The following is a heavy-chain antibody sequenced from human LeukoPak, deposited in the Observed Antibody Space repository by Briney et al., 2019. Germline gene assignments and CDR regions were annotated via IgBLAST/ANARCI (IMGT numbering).Heavy chain of an antibody. V-gene: IGHV3-23*01. CDR2: ISGSGGST. CDR1: GFTFSSYA. CDR3: AKFRSRDRIVVVPAAIPYGMDV. D-gene: IGHD2-2*02. J-gene: IGHJ6*02. Sequence: GGSLRLSCAASGFTFSSYATSWVRQAPGKGLEWVSAISGSGGSTYYADSVKGRFTISRDNSKNTLYLQMNSLRAEDTAVYYCAKFRSRDRIVVVPAAIPYGMDVWGQGTTVTVSS.